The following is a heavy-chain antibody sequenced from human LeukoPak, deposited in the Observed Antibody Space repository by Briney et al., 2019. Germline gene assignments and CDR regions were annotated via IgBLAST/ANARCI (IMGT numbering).Heavy chain of an antibody. V-gene: IGHV3-21*01. CDR3: ARGIQLWTTYYYYGMDV. D-gene: IGHD5-18*01. CDR2: ISSSSSYI. CDR1: GFTFSSYS. J-gene: IGHJ6*02. Sequence: GGSLRLSCAASGFTFSSYSMNWVCQAPGKGLEWVSSISSSSSYIYYADSVKGRFTISRDNAKNSLYLQMNSLRAEDTAVYYCARGIQLWTTYYYYGMDVWGQGTTVTVSS.